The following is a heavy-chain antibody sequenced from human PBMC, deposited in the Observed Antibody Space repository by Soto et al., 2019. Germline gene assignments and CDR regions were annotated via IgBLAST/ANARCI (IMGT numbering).Heavy chain of an antibody. CDR1: GFTFSNAW. J-gene: IGHJ4*02. V-gene: IGHV3-15*07. CDR3: TTDPVTMIVVVPSSG. Sequence: PGGSLRLSCAASGFTFSNAWMNWVRQAPGKGPEWVGRIKSKTDGGTTDYAAPVKGRFTTSRDDSKNTLYLQMNSLKTEDTAVYYCTTDPVTMIVVVPSSGWGQGTLVTVSS. D-gene: IGHD3-22*01. CDR2: IKSKTDGGTT.